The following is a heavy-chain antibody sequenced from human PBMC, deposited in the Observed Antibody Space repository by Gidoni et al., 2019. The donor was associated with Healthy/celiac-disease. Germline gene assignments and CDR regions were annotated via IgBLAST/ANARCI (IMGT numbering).Heavy chain of an antibody. CDR1: GYTFTSYD. CDR3: ARDIFDGGNPDY. V-gene: IGHV1-3*01. CDR2: INAGNSNT. J-gene: IGHJ4*02. Sequence: QVQLVQSGAEVKTPGASVKVSCKASGYTFTSYDMHWVRQAPGQRLEWMGWINAGNSNTKYSQKFQGRVTITRDTSASTAYMELRSLRSEDTAVYYCARDIFDGGNPDYWGQGTLVTVSS. D-gene: IGHD2-15*01.